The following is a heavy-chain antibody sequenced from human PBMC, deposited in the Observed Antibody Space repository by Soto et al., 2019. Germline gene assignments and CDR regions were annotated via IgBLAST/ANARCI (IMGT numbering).Heavy chain of an antibody. D-gene: IGHD3-3*01. V-gene: IGHV1-69*13. Sequence: SVKVSCKASGGTFSSYAISWVRQAPGQGLEWMGGIIPIFGTANYAQKFQGRVTITADESTSTAYMELSSLRSEDTAVYYCARVGRNRYDFWSGPSYCFDYWGQGTLVTVSS. CDR2: IIPIFGTA. CDR1: GGTFSSYA. CDR3: ARVGRNRYDFWSGPSYCFDY. J-gene: IGHJ4*02.